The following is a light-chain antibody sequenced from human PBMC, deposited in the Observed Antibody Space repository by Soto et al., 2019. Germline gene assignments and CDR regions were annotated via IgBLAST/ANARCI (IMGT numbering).Light chain of an antibody. CDR1: SSDVGYYNY. J-gene: IGLJ1*01. V-gene: IGLV2-14*01. CDR2: DVT. Sequence: QSALTQAASVSGSPGQSITISCTGTSSDVGYYNYVSWYQQRPGKAPKLMIYDVTTRPSGVSYRFSGSKSGNTASLTISGLQAEDEADYYCTSYTSSNTYVFGTGTKVTVL. CDR3: TSYTSSNTYV.